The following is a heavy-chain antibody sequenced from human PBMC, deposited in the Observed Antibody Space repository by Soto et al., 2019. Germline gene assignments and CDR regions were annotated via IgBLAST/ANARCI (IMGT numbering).Heavy chain of an antibody. D-gene: IGHD3-10*01. CDR2: INSDGSST. CDR3: ARAGREVRGVIGFDY. CDR1: GFTFSSGW. V-gene: IGHV3-74*01. Sequence: PGGSLRLSCAASGFTFSSGWMHWVRQAPGKGLVWVSRINSDGSSTSYADSVKGRFTISRDNAKNTLYLQMNSLRAEDTAVYYCARAGREVRGVIGFDYWGQGTLVTVSS. J-gene: IGHJ4*02.